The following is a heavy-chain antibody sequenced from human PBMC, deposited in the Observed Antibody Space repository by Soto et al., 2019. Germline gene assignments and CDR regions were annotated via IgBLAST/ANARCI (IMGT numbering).Heavy chain of an antibody. V-gene: IGHV3-23*01. D-gene: IGHD1-26*01. CDR1: GFTFSTYT. CDR3: AKTLTQVVESGRPNWFDP. J-gene: IGHJ5*02. Sequence: PGGSLRLSCAASGFTFSTYTMGWVRQAPGKGLEWVSSISGRGDSTDYADSVKGRFTISRDNSKNTLYLQMASLRADDTALYYCAKTLTQVVESGRPNWFDPWGQGTLVTVSS. CDR2: ISGRGDST.